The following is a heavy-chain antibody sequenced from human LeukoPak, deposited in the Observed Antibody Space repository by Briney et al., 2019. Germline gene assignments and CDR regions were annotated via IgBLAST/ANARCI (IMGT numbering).Heavy chain of an antibody. CDR1: GFTFSSYW. J-gene: IGHJ5*02. V-gene: IGHV3-7*01. Sequence: PGGSLRLSCAASGFTFSSYWMSWVRQAPGKGLEWVANIKQDGSEKYYVDSVKGRFTISRDNAKNSLYLQMNSLRAEDTAVYYCARHGEVQYYDSSGYYLWGQGTLVTVSS. CDR2: IKQDGSEK. D-gene: IGHD3-22*01. CDR3: ARHGEVQYYDSSGYYL.